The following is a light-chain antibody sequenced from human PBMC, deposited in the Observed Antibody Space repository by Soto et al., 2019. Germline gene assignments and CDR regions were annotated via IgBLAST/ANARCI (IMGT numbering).Light chain of an antibody. CDR2: AAS. CDR1: QGIRND. J-gene: IGKJ4*01. Sequence: DIQMTQSPSSLSASVGDRVTITCRASQGIRNDLGWYQQKPGKAPKRLIYAASSLQSGAPSKFSGSGFGTEFPLTINSLEPEHFATYYVLPQNSYPPTFGGGTKVEI. CDR3: LPQNSYPPT. V-gene: IGKV1-17*01.